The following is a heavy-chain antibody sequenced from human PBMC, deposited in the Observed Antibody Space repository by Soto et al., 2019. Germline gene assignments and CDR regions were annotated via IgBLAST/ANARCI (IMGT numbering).Heavy chain of an antibody. J-gene: IGHJ4*02. CDR2: INSGSSTI. CDR1: GFTFRSYA. V-gene: IGHV3-48*02. D-gene: IGHD5-12*01. CDR3: VRDRGYTGYDLEY. Sequence: EVQLVESGGGLVQPGGSLRLSCAASGFTFRSYAMNWVRQAPGKGLEWVSYINSGSSTIYDADSAKGRFTISRDNAKNSLYLQMNSLRDEDTAVYFCVRDRGYTGYDLEYWGQGALVTVSS.